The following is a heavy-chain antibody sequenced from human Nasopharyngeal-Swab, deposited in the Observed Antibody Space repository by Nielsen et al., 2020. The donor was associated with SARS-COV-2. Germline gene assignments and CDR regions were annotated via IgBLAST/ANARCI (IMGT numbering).Heavy chain of an antibody. CDR3: ARDQVPAASEDYYYYGMDV. CDR1: GFIFSSYW. Sequence: GESLEISCAASGFIFSSYWMSWVRQAPGKGLEWVANIKQDGSEKYYVDSVKGRFTISRDNAKNSLYLQMNSLRAEDTAVYYCARDQVPAASEDYYYYGMDVWGQGTTVTVSS. V-gene: IGHV3-7*01. J-gene: IGHJ6*02. D-gene: IGHD2-2*01. CDR2: IKQDGSEK.